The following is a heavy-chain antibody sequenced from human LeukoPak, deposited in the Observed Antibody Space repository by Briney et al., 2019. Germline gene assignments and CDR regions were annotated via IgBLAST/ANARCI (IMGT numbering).Heavy chain of an antibody. CDR2: FYYLENT. CDR1: GGSISNSTYY. J-gene: IGHJ4*02. Sequence: SETLSLTCSVSGGSISNSTYYWGWIRQAPGKGLEWIGSFYYLENTYYKPSLRSRVTMSVDTSKNQFSLKLSAVTAADTAVYYCTTFRGPPNYFDYWGQGNLVTVSS. V-gene: IGHV4-39*07. D-gene: IGHD2-21*01. CDR3: TTFRGPPNYFDY.